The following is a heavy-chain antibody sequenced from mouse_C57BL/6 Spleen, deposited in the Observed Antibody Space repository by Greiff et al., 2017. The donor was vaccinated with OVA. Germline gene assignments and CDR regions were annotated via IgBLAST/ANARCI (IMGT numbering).Heavy chain of an antibody. Sequence: QVQLKQPGAELVRPGSSVKLSCKASGYTFTSYWMHWVKQRPIQGLEWIGNIDPSDSETHYNQKFKDKATLTVDKSSSTAYMQLSSLTSEDSAVYYCARSEGYDYDVPYAMDYWGQGTSVTVSS. D-gene: IGHD2-4*01. J-gene: IGHJ4*01. CDR1: GYTFTSYW. CDR2: IDPSDSET. V-gene: IGHV1-52*01. CDR3: ARSEGYDYDVPYAMDY.